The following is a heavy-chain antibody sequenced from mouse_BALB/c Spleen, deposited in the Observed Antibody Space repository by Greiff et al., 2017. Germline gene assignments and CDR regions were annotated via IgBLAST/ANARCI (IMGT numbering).Heavy chain of an antibody. CDR2: INPSNGGT. J-gene: IGHJ4*01. V-gene: IGHV1S81*02. CDR1: GYTFTSYY. CDR3: TRGSYYRSFYAMDY. Sequence: QVQLQQSGAELVKPGASVKLSCKASGYTFTSYYMYWVKQRPGQGLEWIGEINPSNGGTNFNEKFKSKATLTVDKSSSTAYMQLSSLTSEDSAVYYCTRGSYYRSFYAMDYWGQGTSVTVSS. D-gene: IGHD2-14*01.